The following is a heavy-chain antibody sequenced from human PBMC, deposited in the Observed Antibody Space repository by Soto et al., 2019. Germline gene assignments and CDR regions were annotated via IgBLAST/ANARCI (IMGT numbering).Heavy chain of an antibody. D-gene: IGHD4-17*01. CDR1: GFTLSNYG. Sequence: GGSLRLSCAASGFTLSNYGMHWVRQAPGKGLEWVAVISYDGSNKYYADSVKGRFAISRDTSKNTLYLQMNSLRAEDTAVYYWEKDNQLRPYSLDSCGQGPLVTVSS. J-gene: IGHJ5*02. CDR3: EKDNQLRPYSLDS. V-gene: IGHV3-30*18. CDR2: ISYDGSNK.